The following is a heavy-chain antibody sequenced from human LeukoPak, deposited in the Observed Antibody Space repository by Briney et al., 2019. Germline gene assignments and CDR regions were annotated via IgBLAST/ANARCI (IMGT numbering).Heavy chain of an antibody. D-gene: IGHD2-21*02. CDR3: TRAALAYCGGDCYSWFDP. V-gene: IGHV3-74*03. J-gene: IGHJ5*02. CDR2: IFAGGSDT. Sequence: PGGSLRLSCAAFGFPFSNYWMHWVRQAPGKGLVWVSHIFAGGSDTKYADSVKGRFTISRDNAKNTLYPQMNSLRVEDTAVYYCTRAALAYCGGDCYSWFDPWGQGTLATVSS. CDR1: GFPFSNYW.